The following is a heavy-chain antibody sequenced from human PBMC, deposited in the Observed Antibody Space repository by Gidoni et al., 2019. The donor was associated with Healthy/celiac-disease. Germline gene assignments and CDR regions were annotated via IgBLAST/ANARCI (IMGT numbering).Heavy chain of an antibody. Sequence: QLQLQESGSGLVKPSQTLSLTCAVSGGSISSGGYSWSWIRQPPGKGLEWIGYIYHSGSTYYNPSLKSRVTISVDRSKNQFSLKLSSVTAADTAVYYCARVDPTMIESGGAFDIWGQGTMVTVSS. J-gene: IGHJ3*02. CDR3: ARVDPTMIESGGAFDI. CDR2: IYHSGST. V-gene: IGHV4-30-2*01. D-gene: IGHD3-22*01. CDR1: GGSISSGGYS.